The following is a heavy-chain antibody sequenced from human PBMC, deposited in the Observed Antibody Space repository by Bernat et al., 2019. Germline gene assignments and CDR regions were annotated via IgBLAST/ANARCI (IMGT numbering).Heavy chain of an antibody. Sequence: QVQLVESGGGVVQPGRSLRLSCAASGFTFSSYGMHWVRQAPGKGLEWVAFIWYDGSNKYYADSVKGRFTISRDKSENTMYLQMKSLRAEDTDVYYCERVGRIDSGYGGEDYWGQGTLVTVSS. CDR1: GFTFSSYG. CDR3: ERVGRIDSGYGGEDY. J-gene: IGHJ4*02. CDR2: IWYDGSNK. D-gene: IGHD5-12*01. V-gene: IGHV3-33*01.